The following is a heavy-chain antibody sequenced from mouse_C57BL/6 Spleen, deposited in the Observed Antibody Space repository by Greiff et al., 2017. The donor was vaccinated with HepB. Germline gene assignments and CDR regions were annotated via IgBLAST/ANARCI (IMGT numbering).Heavy chain of an antibody. CDR2: INPYNGGT. Sequence: VHVKQSGPVLVKPGASVKMSCKASGYTFTDYYMNWVKQSHGKSLEWIGVINPYNGGTSYNQKFKGKATLTVDKSSSTAYMELNSLTSEDSAVYYCARYSNWYFDVWGTGTTVTVSS. CDR3: ARYSNWYFDV. D-gene: IGHD2-5*01. J-gene: IGHJ1*03. V-gene: IGHV1-19*01. CDR1: GYTFTDYY.